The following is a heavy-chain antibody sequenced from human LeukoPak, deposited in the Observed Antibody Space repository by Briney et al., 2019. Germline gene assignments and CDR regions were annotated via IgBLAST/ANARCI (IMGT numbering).Heavy chain of an antibody. Sequence: PSETLSLTCTVSGGSIGSSSYYWGWIRQPPGKGLEWIGSIYYSGTTYYNPSLKGRVTIFVDTSKNQFSLKLSSVTAADTAVYYCAGIAAHPDYWGQGTLVTVSS. V-gene: IGHV4-39*01. D-gene: IGHD6-6*01. CDR1: GGSIGSSSYY. CDR2: IYYSGTT. CDR3: AGIAAHPDY. J-gene: IGHJ4*02.